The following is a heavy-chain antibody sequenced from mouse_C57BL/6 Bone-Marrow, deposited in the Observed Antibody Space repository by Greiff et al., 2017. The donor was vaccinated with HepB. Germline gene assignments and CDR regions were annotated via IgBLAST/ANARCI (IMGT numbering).Heavy chain of an antibody. V-gene: IGHV1-66*01. J-gene: IGHJ1*03. CDR2: IYPGSGNT. D-gene: IGHD1-1*01. CDR3: ASPYYYGKGWYFDV. CDR1: GYSFTSYY. Sequence: QVQLQQSVPELVKPGASVKISCKASGYSFTSYYIHWVKQRPGQGLEWIGWIYPGSGNTKYNEKFKGKATLTADTSSSTAYMQLSSLTSEDSAVYYCASPYYYGKGWYFDVWGTGTTVTVSS.